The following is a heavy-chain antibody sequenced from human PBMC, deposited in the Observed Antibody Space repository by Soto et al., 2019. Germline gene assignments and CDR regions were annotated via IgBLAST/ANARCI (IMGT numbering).Heavy chain of an antibody. CDR1: GGTFSSYA. CDR3: ARGITRTVTYYDGLDV. Sequence: QVQLVQSGAEVKKPGSSMKVSCKASGGTFSSYAISWVRQSPGQVLEWLGGLIPIFGTADYAQKFHGRVQITAAESTSTAYMELSSLRSEDTAVYYCARGITRTVTYYDGLDVWGQGTTVTVSS. D-gene: IGHD1-20*01. J-gene: IGHJ6*02. CDR2: LIPIFGTA. V-gene: IGHV1-69*12.